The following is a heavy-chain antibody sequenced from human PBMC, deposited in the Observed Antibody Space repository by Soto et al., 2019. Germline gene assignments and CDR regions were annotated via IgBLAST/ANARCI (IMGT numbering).Heavy chain of an antibody. CDR2: ISGSGSST. Sequence: GGSLRLSCEASGFTFNNYAMTWVRQTPGKGLQWVSTISGSGSSTFYADSVRGRFTISRDNSKNTLYLQMNSLRAEDTALYYCAKEKIASTVADFFDYWGQGTLVTVYS. V-gene: IGHV3-23*01. J-gene: IGHJ4*02. D-gene: IGHD6-19*01. CDR1: GFTFNNYA. CDR3: AKEKIASTVADFFDY.